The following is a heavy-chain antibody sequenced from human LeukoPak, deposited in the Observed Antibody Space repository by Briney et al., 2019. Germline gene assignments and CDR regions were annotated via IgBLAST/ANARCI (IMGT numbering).Heavy chain of an antibody. CDR3: AKRSGYTTGWFFDF. CDR2: ISGSGDNT. CDR1: GFSFSSYA. Sequence: GGSLRLSCAASGFSFSSYAMSWVRQAPGKGLEWVSSISGSGDNTYYAESVKGRFTISRDNSKNTLFLQLNSLRAEDTAVFYCAKRSGYTTGWFFDFWGQGTLVTVSS. D-gene: IGHD6-19*01. V-gene: IGHV3-23*01. J-gene: IGHJ4*02.